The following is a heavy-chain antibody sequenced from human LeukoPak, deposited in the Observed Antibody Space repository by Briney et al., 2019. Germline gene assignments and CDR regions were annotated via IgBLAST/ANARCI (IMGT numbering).Heavy chain of an antibody. J-gene: IGHJ4*02. CDR3: ARRAGAYSHPYDY. V-gene: IGHV3-64*01. CDR1: RFTFSNYA. Sequence: GGSLRLSCAASRFTFSNYAMHWVRQAPGKGLEHVSAISSNGGNTHYANSVKGRFTISRDNSKNTLYLQMGSLRAEDMAVYYCARRAGAYSHPYDYWGQGTLVTVSS. CDR2: ISSNGGNT. D-gene: IGHD4/OR15-4a*01.